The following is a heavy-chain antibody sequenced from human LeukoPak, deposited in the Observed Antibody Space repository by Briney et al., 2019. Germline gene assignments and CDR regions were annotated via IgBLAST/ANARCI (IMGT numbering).Heavy chain of an antibody. V-gene: IGHV3-48*02. Sequence: PGGSLRLSCAASGFTFNNYSMNWVRQAPGKGLEWVPYISRSSSIYYADSVRGRFTISRDNAKNSLYLQMNSLRDEDTAVYYCARAPDYYYGSGSPPFDYWGQGTLVTVSS. D-gene: IGHD3-10*01. CDR1: GFTFNNYS. CDR3: ARAPDYYYGSGSPPFDY. J-gene: IGHJ4*02. CDR2: ISRSSSI.